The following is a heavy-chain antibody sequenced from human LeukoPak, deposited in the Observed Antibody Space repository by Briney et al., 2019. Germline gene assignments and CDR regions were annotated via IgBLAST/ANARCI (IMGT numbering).Heavy chain of an antibody. CDR1: GFRFDDYP. CDR3: ARDRPFTYYDSTGVLDY. CDR2: ISGDGGGT. Sequence: GGSLRLSCAASGFRFDDYPMHWVRQAPGRGLEWVSLISGDGGGTYYNDSVKGRFTPSRENSKNSLFLQMNNLRTEHTALYFCARDRPFTYYDSTGVLDYWGQGTLVTVSS. V-gene: IGHV3-43*02. D-gene: IGHD3-22*01. J-gene: IGHJ4*02.